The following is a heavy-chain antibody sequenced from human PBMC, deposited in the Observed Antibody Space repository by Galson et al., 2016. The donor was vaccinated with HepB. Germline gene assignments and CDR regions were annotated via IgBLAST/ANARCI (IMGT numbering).Heavy chain of an antibody. CDR3: AREVTMELLVSPHTWLHP. J-gene: IGHJ5*02. CDR1: GFTFGHFG. Sequence: SLRLSCAASGFTFGHFGMHWVRQAPGKGLEWVAVISYDGNKKYYGDSVQGRFTISRDNSKNTLFLQMNSLRADVTATYFCAREVTMELLVSPHTWLHPWGQGTRVIVSS. V-gene: IGHV3-30*03. CDR2: ISYDGNKK. D-gene: IGHD3-10*01.